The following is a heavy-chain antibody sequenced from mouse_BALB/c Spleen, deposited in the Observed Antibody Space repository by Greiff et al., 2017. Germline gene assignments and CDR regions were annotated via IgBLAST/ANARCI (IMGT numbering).Heavy chain of an antibody. CDR3: ARYDYRYDRYAMDY. CDR2: IYPGDGST. J-gene: IGHJ4*01. CDR1: GYAFSNSW. Sequence: VQLQESGPELVKPGASVKISCKASGYAFSNSWMNWVKQRPGQGLEWIGRIYPGDGSTNYNGKFKGKATLTADKSSSTASMQLRSLTSVDSAVYFCARYDYRYDRYAMDYWGQGTSVTVSS. V-gene: IGHV1-82*01. D-gene: IGHD2-14*01.